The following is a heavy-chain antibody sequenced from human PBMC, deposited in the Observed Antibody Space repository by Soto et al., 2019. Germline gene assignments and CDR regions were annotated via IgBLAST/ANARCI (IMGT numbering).Heavy chain of an antibody. CDR3: ARFLLYSGYYFDY. CDR2: IIPIFGTA. CDR1: GGTFSSYA. V-gene: IGHV1-69*13. D-gene: IGHD3-22*01. Sequence: SVKVSCKASGGTFSSYAISWVRQAPGQGLEWMGGIIPIFGTANYAQKFQGRVTITADESTSTAYMELSSLGSEDTAVYYCARFLLYSGYYFDYWGQGTLVTVSS. J-gene: IGHJ4*02.